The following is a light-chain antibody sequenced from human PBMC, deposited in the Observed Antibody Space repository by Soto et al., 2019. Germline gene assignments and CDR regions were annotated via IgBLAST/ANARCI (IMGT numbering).Light chain of an antibody. CDR3: QQDGSSRWT. V-gene: IGKV3-20*01. CDR2: GAS. Sequence: LSQSPVALALSPGGRATLSCRASQSVSSSYLAGYQQKPGQAPRLVIYGASSRATGIPDRFSGSGSGTDFTLTISSLEPEDFAVYYCQQDGSSRWTFGEGTRL. CDR1: QSVSSSY. J-gene: IGKJ1*01.